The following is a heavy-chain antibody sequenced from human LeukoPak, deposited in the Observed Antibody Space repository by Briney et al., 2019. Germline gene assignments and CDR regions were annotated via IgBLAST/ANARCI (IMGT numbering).Heavy chain of an antibody. CDR2: INHSGST. CDR3: ARALSGSYSGYMDV. D-gene: IGHD1-26*01. CDR1: GGSFSGYY. J-gene: IGHJ6*03. Sequence: SETLSLTCAVYGGSFSGYYWSWIRQPPGKGLEWIGEINHSGSTNYNPSLKSRVTISVDTSKNQFSLKLSSVTAADTAVYYCARALSGSYSGYMDVWGKGTTVTVSS. V-gene: IGHV4-34*09.